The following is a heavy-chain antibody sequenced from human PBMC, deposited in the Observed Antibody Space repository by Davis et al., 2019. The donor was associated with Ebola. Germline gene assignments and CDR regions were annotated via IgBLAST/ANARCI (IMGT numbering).Heavy chain of an antibody. CDR1: GFTFSSYA. CDR2: IKQDESEK. CDR3: ASSYGMDV. J-gene: IGHJ6*04. V-gene: IGHV3-7*01. Sequence: PGGSLRLSCAASGFTFSSYAMSWVRQAPGKGLEWVANIKQDESEKHYVDSVKGRFTISRDNAKNSLYVQMNSLRAEDTAVYYCASSYGMDVWGKGTTVTVSS.